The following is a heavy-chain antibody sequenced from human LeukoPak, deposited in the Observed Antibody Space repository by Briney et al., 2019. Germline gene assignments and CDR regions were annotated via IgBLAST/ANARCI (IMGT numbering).Heavy chain of an antibody. D-gene: IGHD4-17*01. CDR3: AGDEEDDYGDYNDAFDI. V-gene: IGHV1-69*05. CDR1: GGTFSSYA. CDR2: IIPIFGTA. J-gene: IGHJ3*02. Sequence: ASVKVSCKASGGTFSSYAISWVRQAPGQGLEWMGRIIPIFGTANYAQKFQGRVTITTDESTSTAYMELSSLRSEDTAVYSCAGDEEDDYGDYNDAFDIWGQGTMVTVSS.